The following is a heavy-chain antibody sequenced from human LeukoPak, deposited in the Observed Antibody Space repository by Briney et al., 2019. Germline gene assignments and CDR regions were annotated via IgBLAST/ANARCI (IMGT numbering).Heavy chain of an antibody. J-gene: IGHJ3*02. V-gene: IGHV4-59*01. Sequence: SDTLSLLRTICGGSHRRSFWIWLPQPPGRGREWIGYIYYSGTTNYNPSLKSRVTISIDTSKNQFSLKLSSVTAADTAVYYCARDTPENHAFDIWGQGTMVTVSS. CDR2: IYYSGTT. CDR1: GGSHRRSF. CDR3: ARDTPENHAFDI.